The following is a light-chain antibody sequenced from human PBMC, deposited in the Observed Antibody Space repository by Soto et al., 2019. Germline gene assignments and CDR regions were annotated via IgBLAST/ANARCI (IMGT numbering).Light chain of an antibody. V-gene: IGKV1-5*03. CDR1: QSIGSW. CDR3: QQYSNYPWT. CDR2: KAS. J-gene: IGKJ1*01. Sequence: DIQMTQSPFTLSASVGDRVTITCRASQSIGSWLAWYQQKPGKAPKLVIYKASSLESGVPSRFSGSGSGTEFTLTISSLQPDDFATYYCQQYSNYPWTFGQGTKVDIK.